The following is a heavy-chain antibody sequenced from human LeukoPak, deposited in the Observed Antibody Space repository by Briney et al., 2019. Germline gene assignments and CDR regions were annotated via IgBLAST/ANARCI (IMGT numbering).Heavy chain of an antibody. CDR2: IYYSGST. V-gene: IGHV4-59*01. CDR3: ARGLKGTGGFDY. Sequence: SETLSLTCTVSGGSISSYYWSWIRQPPGKGLEWIGYIYYSGSTNYNPSLKSRVTISVDTPKNQFSLKLSSVTAADTAVYYCARGLKGTGGFDYWGQGTLVTVSS. CDR1: GGSISSYY. J-gene: IGHJ4*02. D-gene: IGHD7-27*01.